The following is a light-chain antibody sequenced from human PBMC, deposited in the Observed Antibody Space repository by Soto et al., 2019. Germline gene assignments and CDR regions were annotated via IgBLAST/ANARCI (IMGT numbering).Light chain of an antibody. CDR2: DAS. Sequence: EIVLTQSPATLSLSPGERATLSCRASQSVSSYLAWYQQKPGQAPRLLIYDASNRATGIPARFSGSGSGTDFPLTSSSLEPEDFAVYYCQQRSNWPLTFGGATKVELK. J-gene: IGKJ4*01. V-gene: IGKV3-11*01. CDR3: QQRSNWPLT. CDR1: QSVSSY.